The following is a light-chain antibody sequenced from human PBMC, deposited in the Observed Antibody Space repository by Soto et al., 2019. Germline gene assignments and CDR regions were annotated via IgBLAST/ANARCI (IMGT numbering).Light chain of an antibody. CDR1: QDISNH. V-gene: IGKV1-33*01. CDR3: QQYDNPPLT. Sequence: VQMTQSPSSMSASVGDRVTITCQASQDISNHLAWYQQKPGKAPKLLIYGASNWETGVPDRFSGSGSGTDFTFTISSLQPEDIAAYYCQQYDNPPLTFGGGTKVDIK. J-gene: IGKJ4*01. CDR2: GAS.